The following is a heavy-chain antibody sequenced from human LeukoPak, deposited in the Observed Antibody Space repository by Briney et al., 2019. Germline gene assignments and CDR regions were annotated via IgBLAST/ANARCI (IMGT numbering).Heavy chain of an antibody. CDR3: ARTRISMVRGVIRCWFDP. CDR1: GGSISSSSYY. Sequence: SETLSLTCTVSGGSISSSSYYWGWIRQPPGKGLEWIGSIYYSGSTYYNPSLKSRVTISVDTSKNQFSLKLSSVTAADTAVYYCARTRISMVRGVIRCWFDPWGQGTQVTVSS. D-gene: IGHD3-10*01. CDR2: IYYSGST. V-gene: IGHV4-39*07. J-gene: IGHJ5*02.